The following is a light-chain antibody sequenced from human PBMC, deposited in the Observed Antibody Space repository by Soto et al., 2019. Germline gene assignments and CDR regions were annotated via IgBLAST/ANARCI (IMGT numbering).Light chain of an antibody. CDR3: QSYDSTLSVF. Sequence: QSVVKHPTPVAGGPGQRVPISSKGSNSPIGAGYAVHWYQQLPGTAPKLLIYGNNNRPSGVPDRFSGSKSGTSASLAITGLQAEDETDYYCQSYDSTLSVFFGTGPKVTVL. J-gene: IGLJ1*01. V-gene: IGLV1-40*01. CDR1: NSPIGAGYA. CDR2: GNN.